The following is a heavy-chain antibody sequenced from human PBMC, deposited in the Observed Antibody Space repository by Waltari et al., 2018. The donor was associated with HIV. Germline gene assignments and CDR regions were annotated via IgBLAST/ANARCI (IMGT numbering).Heavy chain of an antibody. CDR3: ARVVPPDSSGYSGDFDY. CDR2: INHSGST. Sequence: QVQLQQWGAGLLKPSETLSLTCAVYGGSFSGYYWSWIRQPPGKGLEWIGEINHSGSTNYNPSLKSRVTISVDTSKNQFSLKLSSVTAADTAVYYCARVVPPDSSGYSGDFDYWGQGTLVTVSS. J-gene: IGHJ4*02. V-gene: IGHV4-34*01. D-gene: IGHD3-22*01. CDR1: GGSFSGYY.